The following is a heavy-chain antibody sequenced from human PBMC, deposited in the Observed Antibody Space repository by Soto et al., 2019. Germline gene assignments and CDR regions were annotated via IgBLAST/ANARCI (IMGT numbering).Heavy chain of an antibody. V-gene: IGHV1-2*02. Sequence: ASVKVSCKASGYTFTGYYMHWVRQAPGQGLEWMGWINPNSGGTNYAQKFQGRVTMTRDTSISTAYMELSRLRSDDTAVYYCARVFYNWTGFDPWGQGTLVTFSS. J-gene: IGHJ5*02. D-gene: IGHD1-1*01. CDR1: GYTFTGYY. CDR2: INPNSGGT. CDR3: ARVFYNWTGFDP.